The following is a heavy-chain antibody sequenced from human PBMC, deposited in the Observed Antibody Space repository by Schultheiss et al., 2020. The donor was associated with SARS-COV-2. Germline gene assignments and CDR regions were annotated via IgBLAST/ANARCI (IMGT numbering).Heavy chain of an antibody. CDR1: GFTFSSYS. V-gene: IGHV3-21*01. J-gene: IGHJ3*02. Sequence: GGSLRLSCAASGFTFSSYSMNWVRQAPGKGLEWVSSISSSSSYIYYADSVKGRFTISRDNAKNSLYLQMNSLRAEDTAVYYCARWGTITIFGVVIVQAFDIWGQGTMVTVSS. CDR3: ARWGTITIFGVVIVQAFDI. CDR2: ISSSSSYI. D-gene: IGHD3-3*01.